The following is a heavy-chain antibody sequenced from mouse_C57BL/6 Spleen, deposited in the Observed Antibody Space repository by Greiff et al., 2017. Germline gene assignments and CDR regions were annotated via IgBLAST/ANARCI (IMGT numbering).Heavy chain of an antibody. CDR1: GFSLSTSGMG. CDR2: IYWDDDK. V-gene: IGHV8-12*01. J-gene: IGHJ1*03. Sequence: QVTLKVSGPGILQSSQTLSLTCSFSGFSLSTSGMGVSWIRQPSGKGLEWLAHIYWDDDKRYNPSLKSRLTISKDTSRNQLFLKITSVDTADTATYYCARRGPLYYGSSYEWYFDVWGTGTTVTVSS. CDR3: ARRGPLYYGSSYEWYFDV. D-gene: IGHD1-1*01.